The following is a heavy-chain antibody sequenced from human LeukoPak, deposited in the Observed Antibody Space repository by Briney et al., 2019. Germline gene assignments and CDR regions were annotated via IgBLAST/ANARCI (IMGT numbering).Heavy chain of an antibody. CDR1: GFTFSSYA. CDR2: VSGSGSST. Sequence: GGSLRLSCAASGFTFSSYAMSWVRQAPGRGLEWVSSVSGSGSSTYYADSVEGRFTISRDNSKNTLYLQMNSLRAEDTAVYYCAIYSYGLIFDYWGQGTLVTVSS. CDR3: AIYSYGLIFDY. J-gene: IGHJ4*02. V-gene: IGHV3-23*01. D-gene: IGHD5-18*01.